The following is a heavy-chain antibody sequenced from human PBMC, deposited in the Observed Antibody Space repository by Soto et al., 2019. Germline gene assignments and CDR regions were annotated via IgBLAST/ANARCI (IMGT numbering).Heavy chain of an antibody. CDR3: ARAPSPSWIQLWLGDSGGNFGY. CDR1: GFTFSSYA. Sequence: PGGSLRLSCAASGFTFSSYAMHWVRQAPGKGLEWVAVISYYGSNKYYADSVKGRFTISRDNSKNTLYLQMNSLRAEDTAVYYCARAPSPSWIQLWLGDSGGNFGYWGQGTLVTVSS. V-gene: IGHV3-30-3*01. D-gene: IGHD5-18*01. J-gene: IGHJ4*02. CDR2: ISYYGSNK.